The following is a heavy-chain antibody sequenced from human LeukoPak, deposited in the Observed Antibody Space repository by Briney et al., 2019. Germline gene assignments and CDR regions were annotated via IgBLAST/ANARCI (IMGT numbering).Heavy chain of an antibody. D-gene: IGHD3-22*01. V-gene: IGHV4-34*01. J-gene: IGHJ2*01. Sequence: SETLSLTCAVYGGSFSGYYWSWIRQPPGKGLEWIGEVNDSGSTKYNLSLKSRVTISLGTSKQQFSLKLSSVTAADTGVYYCATRGGDYESSEYWFFGLWGRGTLVTVSS. CDR3: ATRGGDYESSEYWFFGL. CDR1: GGSFSGYY. CDR2: VNDSGST.